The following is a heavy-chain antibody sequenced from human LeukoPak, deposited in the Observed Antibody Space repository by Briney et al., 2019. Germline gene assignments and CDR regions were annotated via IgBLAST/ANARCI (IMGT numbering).Heavy chain of an antibody. J-gene: IGHJ6*03. CDR3: ARGVVTDDYYMDV. CDR1: GGSISSGRYY. CDR2: LYSNDNT. D-gene: IGHD2-21*02. Sequence: PSETLSLTCSVSGGSISSGRYYWTWIRQPAGKGLEWIGRLYSNDNTNYDPSLESRVSISVDTSKSHFYLQLTSVTAADTAVYFCARGVVTDDYYMDVWGKGITVIVSS. V-gene: IGHV4-61*02.